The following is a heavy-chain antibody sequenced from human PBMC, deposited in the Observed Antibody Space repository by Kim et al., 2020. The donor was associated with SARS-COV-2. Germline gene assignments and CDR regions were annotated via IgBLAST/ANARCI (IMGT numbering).Heavy chain of an antibody. CDR2: ISAYNGNT. Sequence: ASVKVSCKASGYTFTSYGISWVRQAPGQGLEWMGWISAYNGNTNYAQKLQGRVTMTTDTSTSTAYMELRSLRSDDTAVYYCARGGYSGYDWRGGSYYYGMDVWGQGTTVTVSS. CDR3: ARGGYSGYDWRGGSYYYGMDV. V-gene: IGHV1-18*01. D-gene: IGHD5-12*01. J-gene: IGHJ6*02. CDR1: GYTFTSYG.